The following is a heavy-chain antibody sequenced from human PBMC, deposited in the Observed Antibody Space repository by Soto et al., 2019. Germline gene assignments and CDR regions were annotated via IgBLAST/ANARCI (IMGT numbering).Heavy chain of an antibody. CDR3: ARDEYSSYYYFYMDV. CDR2: IWYDGSNK. D-gene: IGHD6-6*01. Sequence: PGGSLRLSCAASGFTFSSYGMHWVRQAPGKGLDWVAGIWYDGSNKYYADSVKGRFTISRDNSKNTLYLQMNSLRAGDTAVYYCARDEYSSYYYFYMDVWGKGTTVTVSS. J-gene: IGHJ6*03. CDR1: GFTFSSYG. V-gene: IGHV3-33*01.